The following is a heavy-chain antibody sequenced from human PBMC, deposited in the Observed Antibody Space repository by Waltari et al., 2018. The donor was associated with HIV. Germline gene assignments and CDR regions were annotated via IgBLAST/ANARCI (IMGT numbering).Heavy chain of an antibody. CDR1: ADTFRTYT. CDR2: ITPIFKTT. Sequence: QVQLVQSGAEVKKPGSSVKVSCRASADTFRTYTISWVRQAPGQWLEGMGGITPIFKTTKYAQKVQGRVTLTADESTRTTYMELTSLRSDDTAMYYCARNGDYAPAYWGQGTLVTVSS. D-gene: IGHD4-17*01. J-gene: IGHJ4*02. V-gene: IGHV1-69*01. CDR3: ARNGDYAPAY.